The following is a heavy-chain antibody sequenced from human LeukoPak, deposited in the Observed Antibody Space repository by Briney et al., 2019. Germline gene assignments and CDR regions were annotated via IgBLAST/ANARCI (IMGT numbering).Heavy chain of an antibody. D-gene: IGHD2-2*01. Sequence: ASVKVSCKASGYTFTSYGISWVRQAPGQGLEWMGWISAYNGDTNYAQKLQGRVTMTTDTSTSTAYMELRSLRSDDTAVYYCARVGYCSSTSCSNYYYYGMDVWGQGTTVTVSS. CDR3: ARVGYCSSTSCSNYYYYGMDV. CDR1: GYTFTSYG. CDR2: ISAYNGDT. V-gene: IGHV1-18*01. J-gene: IGHJ6*02.